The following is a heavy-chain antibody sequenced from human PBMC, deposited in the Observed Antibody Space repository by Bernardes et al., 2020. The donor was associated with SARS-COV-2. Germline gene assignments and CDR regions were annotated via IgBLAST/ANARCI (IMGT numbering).Heavy chain of an antibody. CDR2: INPDGGST. CDR1: GFTFSSSW. Sequence: GGSLRLSCATSGFTFSSSWMHWVRQVPGKGLVWVSEINPDGGSTKYADSVRGRFTMSRDNAKNTLYLEMNSLGAEDTALYFCVKGTSAWKGVDYWGRGTLVNVSS. D-gene: IGHD1-1*01. V-gene: IGHV3-74*01. J-gene: IGHJ4*02. CDR3: VKGTSAWKGVDY.